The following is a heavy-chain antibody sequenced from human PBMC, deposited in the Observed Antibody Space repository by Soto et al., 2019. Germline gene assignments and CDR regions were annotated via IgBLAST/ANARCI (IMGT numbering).Heavy chain of an antibody. Sequence: PSETLSLTCAVSGASIISSDWWNWVRQPPGKGLEWIGDISHSGTTNYNPSLKGRITISVDTSKNHFSLKLTSVTAADTAVYYCARGTTVLTRDAFDIWGQGTMVTVSS. D-gene: IGHD1-1*01. CDR3: ARGTTVLTRDAFDI. CDR1: GASIISSDW. CDR2: ISHSGTT. J-gene: IGHJ3*02. V-gene: IGHV4-4*02.